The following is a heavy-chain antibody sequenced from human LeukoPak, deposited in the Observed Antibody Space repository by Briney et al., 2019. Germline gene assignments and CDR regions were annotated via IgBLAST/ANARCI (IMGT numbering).Heavy chain of an antibody. Sequence: PSETLSLTCTVSGGSISNYYWGWIRQPAGRGLEWIGRIYTSGDTNYNPSLKSRVSMSVDTSKNQFSPNLTSVTAADTAIYYCARSPWGSGWSDYWGQGTLVTVSS. J-gene: IGHJ4*02. CDR3: ARSPWGSGWSDY. V-gene: IGHV4-4*07. D-gene: IGHD6-19*01. CDR2: IYTSGDT. CDR1: GGSISNYY.